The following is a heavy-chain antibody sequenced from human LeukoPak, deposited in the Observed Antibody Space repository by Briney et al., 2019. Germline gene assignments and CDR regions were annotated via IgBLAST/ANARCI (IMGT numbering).Heavy chain of an antibody. CDR1: GGSISSYY. V-gene: IGHV4-59*12. CDR2: IYYSGST. Sequence: PSETLSLTCTVSGGSISSYYWTWIRQPPGKGLEWIGYIYYSGSTNYNPSLKSRVTISVDTSKNQFSLKLSSVTAADTAVYYCARLSVAAAVHYYYYMDVWGKGTTVTISS. J-gene: IGHJ6*03. CDR3: ARLSVAAAVHYYYYMDV. D-gene: IGHD6-13*01.